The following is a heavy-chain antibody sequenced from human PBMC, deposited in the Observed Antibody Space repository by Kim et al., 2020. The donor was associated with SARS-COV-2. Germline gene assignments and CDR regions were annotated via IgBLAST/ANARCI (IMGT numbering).Heavy chain of an antibody. V-gene: IGHV4-34*01. D-gene: IGHD6-19*01. CDR3: ARQGPEGVQSATDY. Sequence: NPSLKSRVKISVDTAKNQFSLKLSSVTAADTAVYYCARQGPEGVQSATDYWGQGTLVTVSS. J-gene: IGHJ4*02.